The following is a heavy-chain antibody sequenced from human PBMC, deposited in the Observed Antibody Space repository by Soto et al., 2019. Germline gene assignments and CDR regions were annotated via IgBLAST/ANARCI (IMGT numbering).Heavy chain of an antibody. CDR2: ISDDASNK. V-gene: IGHV3-30-3*01. CDR3: ARVEQWLYIKKY. J-gene: IGHJ4*02. Sequence: GGSLRLSCAASGFTFSSFAMHWVRQAPGKGLEWVAVISDDASNKYYADSVKGRFTISRDNSKNTLYLQMNSLRGEDTAVYHCARVEQWLYIKKYWGQGTLVTVYS. CDR1: GFTFSSFA. D-gene: IGHD6-19*01.